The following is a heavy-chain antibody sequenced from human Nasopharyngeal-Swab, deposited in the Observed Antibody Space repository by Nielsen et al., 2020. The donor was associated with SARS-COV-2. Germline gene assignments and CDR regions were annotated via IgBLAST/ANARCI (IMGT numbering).Heavy chain of an antibody. CDR3: ARGATIFGVVLGDSYGMDV. V-gene: IGHV3-72*01. CDR2: TRNKANSYTT. Sequence: GESLKISCAASGFTLSNYNMNWVRQAPGKGLEWVGRTRNKANSYTTEYAASVKGRFTISRDDSENSVYLQMNSLKTEDTAVYYCARGATIFGVVLGDSYGMDVWGQGTTVTVSS. J-gene: IGHJ6*02. D-gene: IGHD3-3*01. CDR1: GFTLSNYN.